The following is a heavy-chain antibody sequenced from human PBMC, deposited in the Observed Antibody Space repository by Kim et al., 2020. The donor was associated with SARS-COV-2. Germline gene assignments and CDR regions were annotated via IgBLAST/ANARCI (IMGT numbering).Heavy chain of an antibody. V-gene: IGHV2-5*01. CDR2: VYWTDEK. J-gene: IGHJ6*02. CDR3: THHSPGFYGLDV. CDR1: GFSLTTRGQG. Sequence: CGPTLVKPTQTLTLTCTFSGFSLTTRGQGVAWVRQSPGKAPEWLALVYWTDEKRYNSSLRSRLTITKDTSKNQVVLTMTNVDPGDSASYYCTHHSPGFYGLDVWGQETAVTVSS.